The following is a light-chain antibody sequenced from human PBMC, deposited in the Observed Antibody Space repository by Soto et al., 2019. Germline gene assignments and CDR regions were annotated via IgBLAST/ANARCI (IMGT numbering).Light chain of an antibody. Sequence: DIQMTQSPSSLSASVGDRVTITCQASQDISNYLNWYQQKPGKAPKLLIYDASNLETGVPSRFSGSGSCTYFTFTISSLQPEDIATYYCQQYDNLPPYTFGQGTKLEIK. CDR1: QDISNY. CDR3: QQYDNLPPYT. CDR2: DAS. J-gene: IGKJ2*01. V-gene: IGKV1-33*01.